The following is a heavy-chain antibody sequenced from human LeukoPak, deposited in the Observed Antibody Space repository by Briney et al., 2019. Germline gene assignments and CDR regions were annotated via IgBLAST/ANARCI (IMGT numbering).Heavy chain of an antibody. CDR1: GFTFSRYS. CDR3: AKDIGWLAFED. Sequence: PGGSLRLSCAASGFTFSRYSMNWVRQAPGKGLEWVSSISSGSSFMYYADSVKGRFTISRDNSENTVYLQMNSLRVEDTAVYYCAKDIGWLAFEDWGQGTLVTVSS. CDR2: ISSGSSFM. V-gene: IGHV3-21*04. J-gene: IGHJ4*02. D-gene: IGHD6-19*01.